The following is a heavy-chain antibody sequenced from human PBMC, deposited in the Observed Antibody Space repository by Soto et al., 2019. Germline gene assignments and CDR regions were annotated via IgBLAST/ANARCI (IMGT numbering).Heavy chain of an antibody. V-gene: IGHV1-18*01. CDR3: ARGRVFRGLVGADDAFDI. J-gene: IGHJ3*02. CDR2: ISAYNGNT. Sequence: QVQLVQSGAEVKKPGASVKVSCKASGYTFTSYGISWVRQAPGQGLEWMGWISAYNGNTNYTQKLQGRVTMTTDTSTSTGYMELRSLRSDDTAVYYCARGRVFRGLVGADDAFDIWGQGTMVTVSS. D-gene: IGHD1-26*01. CDR1: GYTFTSYG.